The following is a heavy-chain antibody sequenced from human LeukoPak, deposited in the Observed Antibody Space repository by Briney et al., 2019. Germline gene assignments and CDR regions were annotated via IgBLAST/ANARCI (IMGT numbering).Heavy chain of an antibody. D-gene: IGHD2-21*01. CDR1: GFTFSSYA. V-gene: IGHV3-23*01. Sequence: GGSLRLSYAASGFTFSSYAINRVRQAPGRGQDRVSAISHSGGSTYYADSVKGRFTISRDNSKNTLYLQMNSLRAEDTAVYYCAKDRDILNEFDYWGQGTLVTVSS. CDR2: ISHSGGST. J-gene: IGHJ4*02. CDR3: AKDRDILNEFDY.